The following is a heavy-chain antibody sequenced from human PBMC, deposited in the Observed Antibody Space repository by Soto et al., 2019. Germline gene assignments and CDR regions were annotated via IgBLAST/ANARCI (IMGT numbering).Heavy chain of an antibody. Sequence: GGSLRPSCSASGFTFSSYGMHWVRQAPGKGLEWVAVISYEGSNKYYADSVKGCFTTSSDNSKQTLYLQLNNPRAGDTAVSYCAKDNWSPMRYMHGWGKGTTVTVSS. D-gene: IGHD1-20*01. CDR1: GFTFSSYG. CDR3: AKDNWSPMRYMHG. J-gene: IGHJ6*03. V-gene: IGHV3-30*18. CDR2: ISYEGSNK.